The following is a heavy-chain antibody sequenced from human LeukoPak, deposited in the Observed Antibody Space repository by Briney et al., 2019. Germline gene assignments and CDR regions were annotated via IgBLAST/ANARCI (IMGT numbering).Heavy chain of an antibody. V-gene: IGHV3-21*01. Sequence: GGSLRLSCAASGFTFSSYSMNWVRQAPGKGLEWVSSISSSSSYIYYADSVKGRFTISRDNAKNSLYLQMNSLRAEDTAVYYCASSVVVDVRGAYDYWGQGTLVTVSS. CDR3: ASSVVVDVRGAYDY. J-gene: IGHJ4*02. CDR1: GFTFSSYS. D-gene: IGHD2-15*01. CDR2: ISSSSSYI.